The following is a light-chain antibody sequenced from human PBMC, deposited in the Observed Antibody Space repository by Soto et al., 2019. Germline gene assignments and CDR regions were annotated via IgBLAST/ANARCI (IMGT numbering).Light chain of an antibody. CDR2: VAS. CDR3: QQSFTTPFT. V-gene: IGKV1-39*01. CDR1: QTIGTY. J-gene: IGKJ3*01. Sequence: DIQMTQSPSSLSASVGARVTITCRASQTIGTYLNWYQQTPGKAPKLLIYVASSLQSGVPSRFSGRGSGTDFTLTISSLQPEDFATYYCQQSFTTPFTFGPGTKVDIK.